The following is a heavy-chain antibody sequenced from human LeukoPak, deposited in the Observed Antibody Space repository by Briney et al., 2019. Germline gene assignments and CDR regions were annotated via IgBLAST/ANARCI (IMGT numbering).Heavy chain of an antibody. CDR1: GFTFSSYG. CDR2: IRYDGSNK. V-gene: IGHV3-30*02. Sequence: GGSLRLSCAASGFTFSSYGMHWVRQAPGKGLEWVAFIRYDGSNKYYVDSVKGRFTISRDNSKNTLYLQMNSLRAEDTAVYYCASLYYGDYDYWGQGTLVTVSS. CDR3: ASLYYGDYDY. D-gene: IGHD4-17*01. J-gene: IGHJ4*02.